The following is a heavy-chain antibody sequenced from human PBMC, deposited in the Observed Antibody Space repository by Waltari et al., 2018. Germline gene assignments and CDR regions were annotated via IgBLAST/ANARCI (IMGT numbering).Heavy chain of an antibody. CDR3: ARSGGSWERGGRMDV. CDR2: IYYSGST. J-gene: IGHJ6*02. V-gene: IGHV4-39*07. Sequence: QLQLQESGPGLVKPSETLSLTCTVSGGSISSSSYYWGWIRQPPGKGLEWIGSIYYSGSTYYNPSLKSRVTISVDTSKNQFSLKLSSVTAADTAVYYCARSGGSWERGGRMDVWGQGTTVTVSS. CDR1: GGSISSSSYY. D-gene: IGHD2-15*01.